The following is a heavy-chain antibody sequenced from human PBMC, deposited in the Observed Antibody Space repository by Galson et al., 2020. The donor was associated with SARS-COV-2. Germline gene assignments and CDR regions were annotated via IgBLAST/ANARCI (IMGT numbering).Heavy chain of an antibody. J-gene: IGHJ2*01. CDR3: ARDAPDRSGEWYFDL. Sequence: GESLKISCAASGFTFSRHTMNWVRQAPGKGLEWLSYITRGRDIKYYAHSVTGRFTISRDNAKDSLFLQMNSLRDEDTAVYYCARDAPDRSGEWYFDLWGRGIMVTVSS. V-gene: IGHV3-48*02. CDR2: ITRGRDIK. CDR1: GFTFSRHT.